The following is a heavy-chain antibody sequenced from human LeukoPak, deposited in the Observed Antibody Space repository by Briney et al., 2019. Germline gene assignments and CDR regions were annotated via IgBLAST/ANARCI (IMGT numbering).Heavy chain of an antibody. J-gene: IGHJ5*02. CDR2: INHSGST. CDR1: GGSFSGYY. V-gene: IGHV4-34*01. CDR3: ARGRFSSSWYGNWFDP. Sequence: PSETLSLTCAAYGGSFSGYYWSWIRQPPGKGLEWIGEINHSGSTNYNPSLKSRVTISVETSKNQFSLKLSSVTAADTAVYYCARGRFSSSWYGNWFDPWGQGTLVTVSS. D-gene: IGHD6-13*01.